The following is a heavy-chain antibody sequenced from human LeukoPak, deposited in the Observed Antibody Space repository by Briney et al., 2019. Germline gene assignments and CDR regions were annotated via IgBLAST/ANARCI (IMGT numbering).Heavy chain of an antibody. V-gene: IGHV1-69*13. D-gene: IGHD2-2*01. CDR3: ARALLRYCSGTSCYWFDP. Sequence: ASVKVSCKASGGTFSSYVISWVRQAPGKGLEWMGGIIPIFGTANCAQKFQGRVTITADESTSTAYMELSSLRSEDTAVYYCARALLRYCSGTSCYWFDPWGQGTLVTVSS. J-gene: IGHJ5*02. CDR1: GGTFSSYV. CDR2: IIPIFGTA.